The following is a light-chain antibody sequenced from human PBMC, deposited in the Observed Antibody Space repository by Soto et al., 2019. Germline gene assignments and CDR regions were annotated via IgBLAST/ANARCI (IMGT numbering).Light chain of an antibody. V-gene: IGKV3-20*01. CDR3: QQYNNWPPIT. Sequence: IVLSQSPGTLSLTPGERATLYCRAIQSVSSSYLAWYQQKPGQAPRLLIYGASSRATGIPDRFSGSGSGTDFTLTISRLQSEDFAVYYCQQYNNWPPITFGQGTRLEI. J-gene: IGKJ5*01. CDR2: GAS. CDR1: QSVSSSY.